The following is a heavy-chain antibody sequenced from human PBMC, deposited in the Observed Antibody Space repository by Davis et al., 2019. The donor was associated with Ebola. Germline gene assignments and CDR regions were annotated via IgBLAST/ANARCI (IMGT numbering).Heavy chain of an antibody. J-gene: IGHJ4*02. CDR3: ARGGIVATIKYYFDY. D-gene: IGHD5-12*01. CDR1: GFTLSSYA. Sequence: GGSLRLSCAASGFTLSSYAMSWVRQAPGKGLEWVSSISSSSSYIYYADAVKGRFTISRDNAKNSLYLQMNSLRAEDTAVYYCARGGIVATIKYYFDYWGQGTLVTVSS. V-gene: IGHV3-21*01. CDR2: ISSSSSYI.